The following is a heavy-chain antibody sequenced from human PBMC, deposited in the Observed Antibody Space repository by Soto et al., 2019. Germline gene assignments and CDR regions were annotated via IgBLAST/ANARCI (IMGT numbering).Heavy chain of an antibody. CDR3: ARGPRVSSTGTGAH. D-gene: IGHD1-1*01. Sequence: PGGSLRLSCAVSGFTFSAYWMHWVRQVPGKGLTWVSRISDDGSTATYADSVKGRFVISRDNAKNSRYLEMNTLRVDDSGLYYCARGPRVSSTGTGAHWGRGTLVTVSS. CDR2: ISDDGSTA. J-gene: IGHJ4*02. CDR1: GFTFSAYW. V-gene: IGHV3-74*01.